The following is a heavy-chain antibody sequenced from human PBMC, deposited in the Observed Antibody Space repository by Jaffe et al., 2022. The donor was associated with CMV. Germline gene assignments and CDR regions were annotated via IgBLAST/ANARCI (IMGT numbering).Heavy chain of an antibody. Sequence: QVQLQESGPGLVKPSQTLSLTCTVSGGSISSGGYYWSWIRQHPGKGLEWIGYIYYSGSTYYNPSLKSRVTISVDTSKNQFSLKLSSVTAADTAVYYCAREYRSSPIVVVTAITTDDAFDIWGQGTMVTVSS. CDR3: AREYRSSPIVVVTAITTDDAFDI. V-gene: IGHV4-31*03. J-gene: IGHJ3*02. CDR2: IYYSGST. D-gene: IGHD2-21*02. CDR1: GGSISSGGYY.